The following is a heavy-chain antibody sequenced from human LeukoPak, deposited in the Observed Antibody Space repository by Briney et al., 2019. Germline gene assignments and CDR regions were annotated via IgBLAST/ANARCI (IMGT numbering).Heavy chain of an antibody. CDR1: GFTVSSNY. Sequence: GGSLRLSCAASGFTVSSNYMSWVRQAPGKGLEWVSVIYSGVSTYYADSVKGRFTISRDNSKNTLYLQMNSLRAEDTALYYCARDRRYYDSSCYYFHWYFDLWGRGTLVTVSS. CDR3: ARDRRYYDSSCYYFHWYFDL. J-gene: IGHJ2*01. CDR2: IYSGVST. D-gene: IGHD3-22*01. V-gene: IGHV3-53*01.